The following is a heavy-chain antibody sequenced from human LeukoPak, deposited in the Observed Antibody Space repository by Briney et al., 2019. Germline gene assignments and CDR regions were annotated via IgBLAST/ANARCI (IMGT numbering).Heavy chain of an antibody. J-gene: IGHJ4*02. D-gene: IGHD3-22*01. CDR1: GFTFSSYA. V-gene: IGHV3-23*01. CDR2: ISGSGGST. Sequence: GGSLRLSCAASGFTFSSYAMSWVRQAPGKGLEWVSAISGSGGSTYYADSVKGRFTISRDNSKNTLYLQMNSLRAEDTAVYYCARVGTWGTHSSGYYGGGFFDYWGQGTLVTVSS. CDR3: ARVGTWGTHSSGYYGGGFFDY.